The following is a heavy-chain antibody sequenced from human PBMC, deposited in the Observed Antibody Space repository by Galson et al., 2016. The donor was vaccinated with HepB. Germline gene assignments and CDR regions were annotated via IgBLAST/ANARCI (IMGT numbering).Heavy chain of an antibody. CDR3: ASLEAGRPFDF. V-gene: IGHV4-61*02. D-gene: IGHD1-1*01. J-gene: IGHJ3*01. Sequence: TLSLTCTLSGGSISNPIYFWTWIRQPAGKGLDWIGRVLSRGGINYHPSLRDRVTISLEESKNQFSMELRSVTAADTAVYYCASLEAGRPFDFWGPGTMVTVSS. CDR2: VLSRGGI. CDR1: GGSISNPIYF.